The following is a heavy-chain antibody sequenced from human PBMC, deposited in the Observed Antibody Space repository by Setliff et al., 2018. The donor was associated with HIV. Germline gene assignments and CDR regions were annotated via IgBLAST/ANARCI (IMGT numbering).Heavy chain of an antibody. CDR2: IFYSGST. D-gene: IGHD3-10*01. Sequence: SETLSLTCTVSGASMTSYYWTWIRQPPGKGLKWIGNIFYSGSTNYNPSLKSRVTISLDTSKNQFPLKLSSVTAADTAVYFCARVNTMVRGLDYWGQGTLVTVSS. J-gene: IGHJ4*02. CDR1: GASMTSYY. V-gene: IGHV4-59*01. CDR3: ARVNTMVRGLDY.